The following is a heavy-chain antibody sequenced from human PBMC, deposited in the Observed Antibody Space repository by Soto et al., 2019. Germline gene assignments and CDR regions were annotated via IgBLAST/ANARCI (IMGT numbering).Heavy chain of an antibody. CDR3: ARGDVGAFDL. CDR2: ISYDGSNK. V-gene: IGHV3-30-3*01. Sequence: PGGSLRLSCAASGFTFSSYAMHWVRQAPGKGLEWVAVISYDGSNKYYADSVKGRFTISRDNAKNTLYLQMASLRVEDTAVYYCARGDVGAFDLWGQGTMVTVSS. D-gene: IGHD1-26*01. J-gene: IGHJ3*01. CDR1: GFTFSSYA.